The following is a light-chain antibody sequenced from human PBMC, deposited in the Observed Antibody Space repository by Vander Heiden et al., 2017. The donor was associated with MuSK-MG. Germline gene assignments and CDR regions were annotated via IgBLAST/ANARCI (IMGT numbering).Light chain of an antibody. CDR1: QSVSSN. J-gene: IGKJ4*01. CDR3: QQENNWPIT. V-gene: IGKV3-15*01. CDR2: GAS. Sequence: EVVMTQSPATLFVSPGERATLSCRASQSVSSNLAWYQQKPGQAPRLLIYGASTRATGIPARFSGSGSGTEFTLTISSLQSEDFAVYYCQQENNWPITFGGGTKVDIK.